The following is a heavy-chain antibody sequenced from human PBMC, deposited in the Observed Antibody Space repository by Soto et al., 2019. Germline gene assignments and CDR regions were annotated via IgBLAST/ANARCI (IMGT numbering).Heavy chain of an antibody. CDR3: ARESSGYQEYYYGMDV. CDR2: IYYSGST. V-gene: IGHV4-30-4*01. J-gene: IGHJ6*02. D-gene: IGHD3-22*01. Sequence: PSETLSLTCTVSGGSISSGDYYWSWIRQPPGKGLEWIGYIYYSGSTYYNPSLKSRVTISVDTSKNQFSLKLSSVTAADTAVYYCARESSGYQEYYYGMDVWAKGPRSPSP. CDR1: GGSISSGDYY.